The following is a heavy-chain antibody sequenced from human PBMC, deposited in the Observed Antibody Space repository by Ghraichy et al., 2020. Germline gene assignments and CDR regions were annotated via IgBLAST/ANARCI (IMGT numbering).Heavy chain of an antibody. J-gene: IGHJ6*03. Sequence: SCAASGFTFSSHAMSWVRQAPGKGLEWVSAISGSGGSTYYADSVKGRFTISRDNSKNTLYLQMNSLRAEDTAVYYCAKDPYSDYSYMDVWGKGTTVTVSS. V-gene: IGHV3-23*01. D-gene: IGHD2-15*01. CDR2: ISGSGGST. CDR3: AKDPYSDYSYMDV. CDR1: GFTFSSHA.